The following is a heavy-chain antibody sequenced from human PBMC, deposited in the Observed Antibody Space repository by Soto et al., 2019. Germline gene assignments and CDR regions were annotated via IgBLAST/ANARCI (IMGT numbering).Heavy chain of an antibody. J-gene: IGHJ6*02. CDR3: AKDTGNKGIAARWVEQYYYYGMDV. V-gene: IGHV3-9*01. D-gene: IGHD6-6*01. Sequence: QPGGSLRLSCAASGFTFDDYAMHWVRQAPGKGLEWVSGISWNSGSIGYADSVKGRFTISRDNAKNSLYLQMNSLRAEDTALYYCAKDTGNKGIAARWVEQYYYYGMDVWGQGTTVTVSS. CDR1: GFTFDDYA. CDR2: ISWNSGSI.